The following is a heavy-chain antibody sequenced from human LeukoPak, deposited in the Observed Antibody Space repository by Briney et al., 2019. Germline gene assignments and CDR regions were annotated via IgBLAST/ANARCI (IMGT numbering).Heavy chain of an antibody. CDR2: LNPSGGSS. V-gene: IGHV1-46*01. J-gene: IGHJ4*02. CDR3: ARAYDYNFDY. Sequence: ASVKVSCKASGYTVTSYYMHWVRQAPGQGLEWMGILNPSGGSSSYAQKFQGRVTMTRDTSISTAYMELSSLRSDDTAIYFCARAYDYNFDYWGQGTLVTVSS. D-gene: IGHD5-12*01. CDR1: GYTVTSYY.